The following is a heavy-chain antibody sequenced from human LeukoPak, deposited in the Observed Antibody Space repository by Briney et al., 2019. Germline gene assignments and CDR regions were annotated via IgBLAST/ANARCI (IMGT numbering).Heavy chain of an antibody. J-gene: IGHJ3*02. CDR3: ARGRLGSGSQYDAFDI. D-gene: IGHD3-10*01. Sequence: ASVKVSCKASGYTFTGNYMHWVRQAPGQGLEWMGWINPNSGDTNYAQKFQGRVTMTRDTSISTAYMELSRLTSDDTAVFYCARGRLGSGSQYDAFDIWGQGTMVTVSS. CDR2: INPNSGDT. V-gene: IGHV1-2*02. CDR1: GYTFTGNY.